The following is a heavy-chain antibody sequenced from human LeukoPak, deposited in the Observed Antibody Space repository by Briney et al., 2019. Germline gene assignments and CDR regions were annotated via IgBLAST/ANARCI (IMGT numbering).Heavy chain of an antibody. CDR1: GYTLTELS. CDR2: FDPEDGET. V-gene: IGHV1-24*01. D-gene: IGHD3-10*01. Sequence: GASVKVSCKVSGYTLTELSMHWVRQAPGKGLEWMGGFDPEDGETIYAQKFQGRVAMTEDTSTDTAYMELSSLRSEDTAVYYCATMSLIIVRDAFDIWGQGTMITVSS. CDR3: ATMSLIIVRDAFDI. J-gene: IGHJ3*02.